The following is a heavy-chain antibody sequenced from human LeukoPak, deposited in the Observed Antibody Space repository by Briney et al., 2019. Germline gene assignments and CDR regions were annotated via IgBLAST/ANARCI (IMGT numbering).Heavy chain of an antibody. Sequence: SETLSLTCAVSGGSISSSNWWSWVRQPPGKGLEWTGEIYHSGSTNYNPSLKSRVTISVDKSKNQFSLKLSSVTAADTAVYYCAREMTTVTFYYFDYWGQGTLVTVSS. CDR3: AREMTTVTFYYFDY. D-gene: IGHD4-17*01. CDR1: GGSISSSNW. CDR2: IYHSGST. J-gene: IGHJ4*02. V-gene: IGHV4-4*02.